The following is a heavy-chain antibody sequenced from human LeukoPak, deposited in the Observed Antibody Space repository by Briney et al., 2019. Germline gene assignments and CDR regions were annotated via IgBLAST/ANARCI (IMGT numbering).Heavy chain of an antibody. V-gene: IGHV1-2*02. CDR2: INPNSGGT. CDR3: ARDHSYYDSSGHSDP. CDR1: GYTFTGYY. D-gene: IGHD3-22*01. J-gene: IGHJ5*02. Sequence: GASVKVSCKASGYTFTGYYMHWVRQAPGQGLEWMGWINPNSGGTNHAQKFQGRVTMTRDTSISTAYMELSRLRSDDTAVYYCARDHSYYDSSGHSDPWGQGTLVTVSS.